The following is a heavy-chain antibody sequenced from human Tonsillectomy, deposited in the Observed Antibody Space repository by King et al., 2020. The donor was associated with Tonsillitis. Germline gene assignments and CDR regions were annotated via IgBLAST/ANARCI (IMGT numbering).Heavy chain of an antibody. D-gene: IGHD3-22*01. CDR3: ARALVDYYASSGYFPDY. CDR2: IYSGGST. CDR1: GFTVSSNY. J-gene: IGHJ4*02. V-gene: IGHV3-66*01. Sequence: VQLVESGGGLVQPGGSLRLSCAASGFTVSSNYMSWVRQAPGKGLEWVSVIYSGGSTYYADSVKGRFTISRDNSKNTLYLQMNSLRAEDTAVYYCARALVDYYASSGYFPDYWGQGTLVTVSS.